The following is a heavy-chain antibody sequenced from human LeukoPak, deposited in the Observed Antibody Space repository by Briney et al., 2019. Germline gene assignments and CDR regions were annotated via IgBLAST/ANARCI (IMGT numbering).Heavy chain of an antibody. CDR1: GYTFTSYY. J-gene: IGHJ6*03. Sequence: ASVKVSCKASGYTFTSYYMHWVRQAPGQGLEWMGIINPSGGSTSYAQKFQGRVTMTRDTSTSTVYMELSSLRSEDTAVYYCARALPDIVVVPAAKPPYYYYYMDVWGKGTTVTVSS. CDR2: INPSGGST. V-gene: IGHV1-46*01. CDR3: ARALPDIVVVPAAKPPYYYYYMDV. D-gene: IGHD2-2*02.